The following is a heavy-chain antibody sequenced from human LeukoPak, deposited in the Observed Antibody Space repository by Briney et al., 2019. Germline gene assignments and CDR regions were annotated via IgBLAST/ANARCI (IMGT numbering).Heavy chain of an antibody. CDR2: IIPIFGTA. Sequence: ASVKVSCKASGGTFSSYAISWVRQAPGQGLEWMGGIIPIFGTANYAQKFQGGVTITADESTSTAYMELSSLRSEDTAVYYCARAPLYCSSTSCYAWNYYYYGMDVWGQGTTVTVSS. D-gene: IGHD2-2*01. CDR1: GGTFSSYA. J-gene: IGHJ6*02. CDR3: ARAPLYCSSTSCYAWNYYYYGMDV. V-gene: IGHV1-69*13.